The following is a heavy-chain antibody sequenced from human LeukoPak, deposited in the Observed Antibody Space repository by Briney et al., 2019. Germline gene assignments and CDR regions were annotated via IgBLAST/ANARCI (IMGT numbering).Heavy chain of an antibody. J-gene: IGHJ4*02. CDR3: ASTLAVAGTRDY. V-gene: IGHV1-8*01. CDR2: MNPNSGNT. Sequence: ASVRVSCKASGYTFTSYDINWVRQATGQGLEWMGWMNPNSGNTGYAQKFQGRVTMTRNTSISTAYMELSSLRSEDTAVYYCASTLAVAGTRDYWGQGTLVTVSS. CDR1: GYTFTSYD. D-gene: IGHD6-19*01.